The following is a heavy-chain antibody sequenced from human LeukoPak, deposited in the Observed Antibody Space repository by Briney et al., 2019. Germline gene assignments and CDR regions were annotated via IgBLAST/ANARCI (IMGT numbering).Heavy chain of an antibody. J-gene: IGHJ4*02. CDR3: ARDGYYGSGSYYDY. CDR2: IIPIFGTA. Sequence: SVKVSCKASGGTFSSYAISWVREAPGQRLEWMGRIIPIFGTANYAQKFQGRVTITTDESTSTAYMELSSLRSEDTAVYYCARDGYYGSGSYYDYCGQGTLVTVSS. V-gene: IGHV1-69*05. D-gene: IGHD3-10*01. CDR1: GGTFSSYA.